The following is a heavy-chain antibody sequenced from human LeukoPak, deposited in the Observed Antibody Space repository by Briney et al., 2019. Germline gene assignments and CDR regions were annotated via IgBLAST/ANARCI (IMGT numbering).Heavy chain of an antibody. D-gene: IGHD5-24*01. CDR3: ARTKEMATISYFDS. Sequence: PGGSLRLSCAASGFTFDDHGMSWVRQAPGKGLEWVSYIDSSGSSIHYADSVKGRFTISRDNAKNSLYLQMNSLRAEDTAVYHCARTKEMATISYFDSWGQGTLVTVSS. V-gene: IGHV3-48*03. CDR1: GFTFDDHG. CDR2: IDSSGSSI. J-gene: IGHJ4*02.